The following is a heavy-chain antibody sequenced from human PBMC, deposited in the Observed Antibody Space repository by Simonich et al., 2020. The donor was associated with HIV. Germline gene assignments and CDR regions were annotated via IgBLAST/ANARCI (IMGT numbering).Heavy chain of an antibody. D-gene: IGHD1-26*01. CDR1: GFTFSSYS. J-gene: IGHJ2*01. V-gene: IGHV4-34*01. CDR2: INHSGST. CDR3: ARAGRGSGSSFYWYFDL. Sequence: VQLVESGGGLVKPGGSLRLSCAASGFTFSSYSMNWVRQAPGKGLEWIGEINHSGSTNYNPSLKSRVTISVDTSKNQFSLKLSSVTAADTAVYYCARAGRGSGSSFYWYFDLWGRGTLVTVSS.